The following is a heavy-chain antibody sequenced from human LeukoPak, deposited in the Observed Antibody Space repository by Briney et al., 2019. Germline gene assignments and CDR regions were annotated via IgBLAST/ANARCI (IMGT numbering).Heavy chain of an antibody. CDR1: GYTFSDYY. CDR2: INPNSGGT. V-gene: IGHV1-2*02. J-gene: IGHJ4*02. CDR3: ARPYNWNDGGAVYYFDY. Sequence: ASVKVSCRASGYTFSDYYVHWVRQAPGQGLEWMGWINPNSGGTNYAQQFQGRVTMTRDTSISTAYMELSRLRSDDTAVYYCARPYNWNDGGAVYYFDYWGQGTQVTVSS. D-gene: IGHD1-20*01.